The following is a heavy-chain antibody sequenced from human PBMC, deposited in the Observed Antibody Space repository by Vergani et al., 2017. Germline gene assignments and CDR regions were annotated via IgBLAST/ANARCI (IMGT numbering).Heavy chain of an antibody. V-gene: IGHV4-34*02. J-gene: IGHJ4*02. CDR2: INNDGHT. D-gene: IGHD3-10*01. Sequence: QVQLQQWGAGVVKPSGTLSLTCAVFGESFSSFYWSWIRQPPGKGLEWIGEINNDGHTNSNPSLESRVTVSRDTAKNQFSLNLMSVTAADSAMYYCAVLPRGNLVGGEIVTKRTFDYWSQGSLVTVSS. CDR1: GESFSSFY. CDR3: AVLPRGNLVGGEIVTKRTFDY.